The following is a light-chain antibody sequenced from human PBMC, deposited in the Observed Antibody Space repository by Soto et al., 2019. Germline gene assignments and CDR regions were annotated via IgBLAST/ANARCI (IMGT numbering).Light chain of an antibody. J-gene: IGKJ1*01. CDR1: QSVSSS. Sequence: MTQSPSSLSASVGDRVTLSCRASQSVSSSLAWYQQRPGQAPRLLIYDTSTRAPGIAARFSGSGSGTEFTLTISSLQSEDVAVYYCQQYVHWPPGTFGQGTTVEIK. V-gene: IGKV3-15*01. CDR2: DTS. CDR3: QQYVHWPPGT.